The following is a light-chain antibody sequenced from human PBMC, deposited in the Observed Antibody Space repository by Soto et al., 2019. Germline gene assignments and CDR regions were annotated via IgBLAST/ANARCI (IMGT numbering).Light chain of an antibody. Sequence: DIQMTQSPSTLSASVGDRVTITCRASQSISSWLAWYQQKPGKAPKLLIYDASSLESGVPSRFSGSGSGTEFTLTISSLQPDDFATYYCQNYKSALRITFGQGTRLEIK. CDR2: DAS. CDR3: QNYKSALRIT. V-gene: IGKV1-5*01. J-gene: IGKJ5*01. CDR1: QSISSW.